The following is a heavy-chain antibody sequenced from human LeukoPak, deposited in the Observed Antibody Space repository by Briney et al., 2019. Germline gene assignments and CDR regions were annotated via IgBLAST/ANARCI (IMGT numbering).Heavy chain of an antibody. Sequence: EASETLSLTCTVSGGSINSYYWSWIRQPPGKGLEWIGHMYYSGGTNYNPPLKSRVTIPVDTSKNQFSLKLSSVTAADTAVYYCTRRCKDAYTLYCFDYWGQGTLVTVSS. CDR1: GGSINSYY. CDR3: TRRCKDAYTLYCFDY. CDR2: MYYSGGT. D-gene: IGHD5-24*01. V-gene: IGHV4-59*01. J-gene: IGHJ4*02.